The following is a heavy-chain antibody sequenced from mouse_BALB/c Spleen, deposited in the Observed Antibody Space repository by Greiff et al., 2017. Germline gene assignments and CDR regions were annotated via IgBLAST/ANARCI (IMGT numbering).Heavy chain of an antibody. Sequence: EVKLVESGGGLVQPGGSRKLPCAASGFTFSSFGMHWVRQAPEKGLEWVAYISSGSSTIYYADTVKGRFTISRDNPKNTLFLQMTSLRSEDTAMYYCARFYDYDGLSYAMDYWGQGTSVTVSS. CDR3: ARFYDYDGLSYAMDY. CDR1: GFTFSSFG. D-gene: IGHD2-4*01. CDR2: ISSGSSTI. V-gene: IGHV5-17*02. J-gene: IGHJ4*01.